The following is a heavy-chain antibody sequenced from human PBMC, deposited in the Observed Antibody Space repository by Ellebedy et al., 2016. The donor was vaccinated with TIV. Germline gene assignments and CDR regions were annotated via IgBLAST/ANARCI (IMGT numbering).Heavy chain of an antibody. D-gene: IGHD5-24*01. V-gene: IGHV3-23*01. CDR1: GFTFSSYA. CDR3: ARHITSTWLFDH. J-gene: IGHJ4*02. CDR2: ISGSGDST. Sequence: GESLKISCAASGFTFSSYAMSWVRQAPGKGLEWVSTISGSGDSTYSADSVKGRFTISRDNSKNTLYLQLDSLRAEDTAVYYCARHITSTWLFDHWGQGTLVTVSS.